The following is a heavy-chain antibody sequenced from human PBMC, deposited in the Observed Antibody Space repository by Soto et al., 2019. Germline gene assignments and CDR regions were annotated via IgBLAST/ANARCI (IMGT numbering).Heavy chain of an antibody. Sequence: PSDTLSLTCAVYGGSFSGYYWSWIRQPPGKGLEWIGEINHSGSTNYNPSLKSRVTISVDTSKNQFSLKLSSVTAADTAVYYCARSTMVRGVRGWFDPWGQGTLVTVSS. J-gene: IGHJ5*02. CDR1: GGSFSGYY. D-gene: IGHD3-10*01. CDR2: INHSGST. CDR3: ARSTMVRGVRGWFDP. V-gene: IGHV4-34*01.